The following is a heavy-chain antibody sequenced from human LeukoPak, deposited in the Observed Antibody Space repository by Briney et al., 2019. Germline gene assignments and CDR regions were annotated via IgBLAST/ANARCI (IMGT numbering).Heavy chain of an antibody. D-gene: IGHD3-22*01. J-gene: IGHJ4*02. CDR3: ATTTPQHYYESSGYSSLFDY. V-gene: IGHV4-39*07. CDR2: AYYIGNT. Sequence: PSETLSLTCTVSGGSISSYYWGWIRQPPGKGLEWIGSAYYIGNTYYSPSLKSRVTVSVDTSKNQFFLKLTSVTAADTAVYYCATTTPQHYYESSGYSSLFDYWGQGILVTVSS. CDR1: GGSISSYY.